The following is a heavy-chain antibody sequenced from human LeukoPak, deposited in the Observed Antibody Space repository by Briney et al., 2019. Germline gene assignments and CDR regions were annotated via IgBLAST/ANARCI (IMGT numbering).Heavy chain of an antibody. D-gene: IGHD1-1*01. V-gene: IGHV3-21*01. CDR2: ISSSSSYI. CDR3: AREERTLDAFDI. CDR1: GFTFSSYE. J-gene: IGHJ3*02. Sequence: GGSLRLSCAASGFTFSSYEMNWVRQAPGKGLEWVSSISSSSSYIYYADSVKGRFTISRDNAKNSLYLQMNSLRAEDTAVYYCAREERTLDAFDIWGQGTMVTVSS.